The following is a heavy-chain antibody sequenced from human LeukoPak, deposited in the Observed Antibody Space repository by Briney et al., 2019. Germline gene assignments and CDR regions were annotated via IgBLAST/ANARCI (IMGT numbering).Heavy chain of an antibody. V-gene: IGHV1-18*01. CDR3: ARDYEPYSSGWYYYY. CDR2: ISAYNGNT. D-gene: IGHD6-19*01. Sequence: ASVKVSCKASGYTFTSYGIIWVRQAPGQGLEWMGWISAYNGNTNYAQKLQGRVTMTTDTSTSTAYMELRSLRSDDTAVYYCARDYEPYSSGWYYYYWGQGTLVTVSS. CDR1: GYTFTSYG. J-gene: IGHJ4*02.